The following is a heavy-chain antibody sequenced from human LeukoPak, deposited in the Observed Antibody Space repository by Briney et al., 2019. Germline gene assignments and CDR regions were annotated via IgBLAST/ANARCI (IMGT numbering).Heavy chain of an antibody. CDR3: AREMVYDSSGYYQVLVYWFDT. D-gene: IGHD3-22*01. V-gene: IGHV4-61*02. CDR1: GGSISSGSNY. CDR2: IYTSGST. Sequence: SQTLSLTCTVSGGSISSGSNYWSWIRQPAGKGLEWIGRIYTSGSTNYNPSLKSRVTISLDTSKNQFSLKLSSVTAADTAVYYCAREMVYDSSGYYQVLVYWFDTWGQGTLVTVSS. J-gene: IGHJ5*02.